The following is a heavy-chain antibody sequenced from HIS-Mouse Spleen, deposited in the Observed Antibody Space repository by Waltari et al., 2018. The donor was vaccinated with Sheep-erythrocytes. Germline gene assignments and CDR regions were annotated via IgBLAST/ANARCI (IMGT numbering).Heavy chain of an antibody. V-gene: IGHV3-53*01. D-gene: IGHD1-26*01. CDR2: ISSGGST. J-gene: IGHJ6*02. CDR1: GFTVSSNY. Sequence: EVQLVESGGGLIQPGGSLRLSCAASGFTVSSNYMSWVRQAPRKGLEGVSVISSGGSTYYADAVKGRFTISRDNSKNTLYLQMNSLRAEDTAVYYCASDPSGSYYYYGMDVWGQGTMVTVSS. CDR3: ASDPSGSYYYYGMDV.